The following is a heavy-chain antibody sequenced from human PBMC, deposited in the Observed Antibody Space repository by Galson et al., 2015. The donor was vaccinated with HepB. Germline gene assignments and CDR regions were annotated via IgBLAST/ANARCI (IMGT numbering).Heavy chain of an antibody. CDR2: ISYDGSNE. CDR3: AKGSTVVIQAFFDY. Sequence: SLRLSCAASGFTFSSYGMHWVRQAPGKGLEWVAVISYDGSNEYYADSVKGRFTISRDNSKNTLYLQMNSLRAEDTAVYYCAKGSTVVIQAFFDYWGQGTLVTVSS. V-gene: IGHV3-30*18. D-gene: IGHD4-23*01. J-gene: IGHJ4*02. CDR1: GFTFSSYG.